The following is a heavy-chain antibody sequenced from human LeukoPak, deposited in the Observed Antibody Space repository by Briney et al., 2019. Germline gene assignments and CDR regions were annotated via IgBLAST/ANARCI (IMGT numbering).Heavy chain of an antibody. J-gene: IGHJ6*02. V-gene: IGHV3-15*01. CDR1: GFTFNSYN. D-gene: IGHD3-10*01. CDR2: IQSKTDGGTT. Sequence: GGSLRLSCVASGFTFNSYNMNWVRQAPGKGLEWVGRIQSKTDGGTTEYAAPVKGRFTISRDDSTNTLYLQMNSLKTEDTGVYCCAAGGRVWGQGTTVTVSS. CDR3: AAGGRV.